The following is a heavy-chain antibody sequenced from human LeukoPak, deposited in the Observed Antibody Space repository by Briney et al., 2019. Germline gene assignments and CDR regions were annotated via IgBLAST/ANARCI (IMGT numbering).Heavy chain of an antibody. J-gene: IGHJ3*02. CDR1: GYSFTSYW. D-gene: IGHD3-22*01. CDR2: IYPGDSDT. CDR3: ARRYYYDSRAAFDI. V-gene: IGHV5-51*01. Sequence: SGESLKISCKGSGYSFTSYWIGWVRQMPGKGLEWMGIIYPGDSDTRYSPSFQGQVTISADKSISTACLQWSSLKASDTAMYYCARRYYYDSRAAFDIWGQGTMVTVSS.